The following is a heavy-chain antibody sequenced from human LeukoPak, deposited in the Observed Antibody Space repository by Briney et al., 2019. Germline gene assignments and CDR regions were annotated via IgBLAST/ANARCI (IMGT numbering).Heavy chain of an antibody. D-gene: IGHD3-3*01. J-gene: IGHJ4*02. CDR1: GGSFSGYY. Sequence: PSETLSLTCAVYGGSFSGYYWSWIRQPPGKGLEWIGEINHSGSTNYNPSLKSRVTISVDTSKNQFSLKLSSVTAADTAVYYCARGRRYEYYFDYWGQGTLVTVSS. V-gene: IGHV4-34*01. CDR2: INHSGST. CDR3: ARGRRYEYYFDY.